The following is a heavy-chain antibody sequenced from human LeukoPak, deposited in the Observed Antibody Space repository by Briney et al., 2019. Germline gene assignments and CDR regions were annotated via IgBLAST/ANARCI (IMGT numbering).Heavy chain of an antibody. V-gene: IGHV3-23*01. CDR2: ISGSGGST. D-gene: IGHD3-3*01. Sequence: PGGSLRLSCAASGFTFSSYAMRWVRQAPGKGLEWVSAISGSGGSTYYADSVKGRSTISRDNSKNTLYLQMNSLRAEDTAVYYCAGGESLRFLDYWGQGTLVTVSS. J-gene: IGHJ4*02. CDR1: GFTFSSYA. CDR3: AGGESLRFLDY.